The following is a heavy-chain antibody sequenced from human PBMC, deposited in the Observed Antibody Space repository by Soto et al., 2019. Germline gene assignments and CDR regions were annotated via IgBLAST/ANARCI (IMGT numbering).Heavy chain of an antibody. D-gene: IGHD5-12*01. CDR2: IIPILGIA. Sequence: QVQLVQSGAEVKKPGSSVKVSCKASGGTFSSYTISWVRQAPGQGLEWMGRIIPILGIANYAQKFQGRVTITADKSTSTAYMELSSLRSEDTAVYYCARPPADSGYDSYWFDPWGQGTLVTVSS. CDR1: GGTFSSYT. V-gene: IGHV1-69*02. J-gene: IGHJ5*02. CDR3: ARPPADSGYDSYWFDP.